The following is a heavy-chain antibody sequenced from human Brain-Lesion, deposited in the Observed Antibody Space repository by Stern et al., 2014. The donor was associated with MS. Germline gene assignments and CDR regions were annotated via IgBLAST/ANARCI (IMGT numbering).Heavy chain of an antibody. Sequence: VQLVESGADVKKPGASVKVSCKTSGYIFTGYYIHWVRQAPGQGLEWMAWIKPNTGGTKYGQKFQGRVTMSRDTSISTAYVELSSLTSDDTAVYYCARDQRGITIFGVVTDYYYLGMDVWGQGTTVTVSS. J-gene: IGHJ6*02. D-gene: IGHD3-3*01. V-gene: IGHV1-2*02. CDR2: IKPNTGGT. CDR1: GYIFTGYY. CDR3: ARDQRGITIFGVVTDYYYLGMDV.